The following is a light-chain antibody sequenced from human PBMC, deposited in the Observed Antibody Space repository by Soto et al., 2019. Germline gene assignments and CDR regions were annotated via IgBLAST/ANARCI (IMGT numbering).Light chain of an antibody. J-gene: IGKJ4*01. V-gene: IGKV1-5*03. Sequence: DIQMTQSPSTLSASVGDRVTITCRASQTISNWLAWYQQKPGKAPKLLIYKASTLESGVPSRFSGTGSRTEFTLTISSLQPDDSATYYFHQFGFSHSFGGGTKVEIK. CDR2: KAS. CDR3: HQFGFSHS. CDR1: QTISNW.